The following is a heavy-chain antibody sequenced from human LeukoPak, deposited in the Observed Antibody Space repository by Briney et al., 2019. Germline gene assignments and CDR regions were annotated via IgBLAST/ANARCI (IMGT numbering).Heavy chain of an antibody. CDR3: ARTGSYYYYYMDV. J-gene: IGHJ6*03. CDR1: GFTVSSDY. CDR2: IYSGGST. V-gene: IGHV3-53*01. Sequence: GGSLRLSCAASGFTVSSDYMSWVRQAPGKGLEWVSVIYSGGSTYYADSVKGRFTISRDNAKNSLYLQMNSLRAEDTAVYYCARTGSYYYYYMDVWGKGTTVTISS. D-gene: IGHD1-26*01.